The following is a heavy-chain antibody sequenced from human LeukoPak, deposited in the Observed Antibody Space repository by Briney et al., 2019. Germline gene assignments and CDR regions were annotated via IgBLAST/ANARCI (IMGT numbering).Heavy chain of an antibody. CDR2: ISPDGSVT. J-gene: IGHJ4*02. CDR3: VSDSALRSGGDS. Sequence: PGGSLRLSCAASGFNLRTFWIHWIRQDAGGRLVWVSRISPDGSVTTYTASVKGRFAISRDNAKNTLYLEMNSLRADDAAIYYCVSDSALRSGGDSWGQGTPVTVSS. V-gene: IGHV3-74*01. D-gene: IGHD1-26*01. CDR1: GFNLRTFW.